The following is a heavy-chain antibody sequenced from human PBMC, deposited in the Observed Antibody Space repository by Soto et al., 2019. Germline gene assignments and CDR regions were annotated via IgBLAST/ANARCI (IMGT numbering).Heavy chain of an antibody. Sequence: PGGSLRLSCAASGFTFSSYGMHWVRQAPGKGLEWVAVISYDGSNKYYADSVKGRFTISRDNSKNTLYLQMNSLRAEDTAVYYCAKXVVPAATYYYYYYGMDVWGQGTTVTVSS. CDR3: AKXVVPAATYYYYYYGMDV. CDR2: ISYDGSNK. CDR1: GFTFSSYG. J-gene: IGHJ6*02. V-gene: IGHV3-30*18. D-gene: IGHD2-2*01.